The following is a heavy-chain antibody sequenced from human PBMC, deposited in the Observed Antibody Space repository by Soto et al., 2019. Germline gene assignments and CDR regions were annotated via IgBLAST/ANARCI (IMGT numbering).Heavy chain of an antibody. J-gene: IGHJ3*02. CDR3: ARVYVVVAAMNI. D-gene: IGHD2-15*01. Sequence: QVQLQQWGAGLLKPSETLSLTCAVYGGSFSGYYWSWIRQPPGKGLEWIGEINHSGSTNYNPSLNSRVTISVDTSKNQFSLKLSSVTAADTAVYYCARVYVVVAAMNIWGQGTMVTVSS. CDR1: GGSFSGYY. CDR2: INHSGST. V-gene: IGHV4-34*01.